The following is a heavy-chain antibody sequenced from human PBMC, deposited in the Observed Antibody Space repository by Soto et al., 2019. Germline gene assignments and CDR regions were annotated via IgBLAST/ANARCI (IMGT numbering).Heavy chain of an antibody. CDR3: ARVGYVWGSYRYKYYFDY. CDR1: GGSISSSNW. Sequence: PSETLSLTCAVSGGSISSSNWWSWVRQPPGKGLEWIGEIYHSGSTNYNPSLKSRVTISVDKSKNQFSLKLSSVTAADTAVYYCARVGYVWGSYRYKYYFDYWGQGTLVTVSS. V-gene: IGHV4-4*02. D-gene: IGHD3-16*02. CDR2: IYHSGST. J-gene: IGHJ4*02.